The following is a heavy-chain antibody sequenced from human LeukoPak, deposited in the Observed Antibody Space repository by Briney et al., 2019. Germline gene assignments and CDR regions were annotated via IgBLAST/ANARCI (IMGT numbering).Heavy chain of an antibody. J-gene: IGHJ4*02. CDR2: IYYSGTT. Sequence: PSETLSLTCTVSDDSITMYYWTWIRQPPGKGLEWIGYIYYSGTTNYNPSLKSRVFMSIDTSNSQFSLKLSSVTAADTGVYYCARGAGPYYYDRNSHKSVWGQGALVTVSS. V-gene: IGHV4-59*01. D-gene: IGHD3-9*01. CDR1: DDSITMYY. CDR3: ARGAGPYYYDRNSHKSV.